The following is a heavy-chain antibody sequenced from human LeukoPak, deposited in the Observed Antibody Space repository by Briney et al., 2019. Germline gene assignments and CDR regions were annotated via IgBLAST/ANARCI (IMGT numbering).Heavy chain of an antibody. D-gene: IGHD6-19*01. CDR2: INTNTGNP. CDR1: GYTFSTYG. J-gene: IGHJ3*02. CDR3: ARGRAVAEAFDI. Sequence: GASVKVSCKASGYTFSTYGVNWVRQAPGQGLEWMGWINTNTGNPTYAQGFTGRFVFSLDNSVSTAYLQISSLKVEDTAIYYRARGRAVAEAFDIWGQGTMVTVSS. V-gene: IGHV7-4-1*02.